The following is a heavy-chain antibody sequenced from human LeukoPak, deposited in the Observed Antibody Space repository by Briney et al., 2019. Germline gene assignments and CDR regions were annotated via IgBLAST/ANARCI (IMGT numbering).Heavy chain of an antibody. CDR3: ARGKYGGYFIDY. CDR1: GFTFSSYA. CDR2: IKPDGSDT. J-gene: IGHJ4*02. V-gene: IGHV3-74*01. Sequence: GGSLRLSCAASGFTFSSYAMSWVRQAPGKGLVWVSRIKPDGSDTNYADSVKGRFTISRDNAKNTVYLQMNSLRAEDTAVYYCARGKYGGYFIDYWGQGTLVTVSS. D-gene: IGHD5-12*01.